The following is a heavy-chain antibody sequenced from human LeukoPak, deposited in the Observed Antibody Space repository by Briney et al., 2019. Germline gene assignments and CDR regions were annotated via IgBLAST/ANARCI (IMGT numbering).Heavy chain of an antibody. V-gene: IGHV1-2*02. CDR1: GYTFTSYG. CDR3: AREGRYGDFLYYFDY. D-gene: IGHD4-17*01. Sequence: ASVKVSCKASGYTFTSYGISWVRQAPGQGLEWMGWINPNSGGTNYAQKFQGRVTMTRDTSISTAYMELSRLRSDDTAVYYCAREGRYGDFLYYFDYWGQGTLVTVSS. J-gene: IGHJ4*02. CDR2: INPNSGGT.